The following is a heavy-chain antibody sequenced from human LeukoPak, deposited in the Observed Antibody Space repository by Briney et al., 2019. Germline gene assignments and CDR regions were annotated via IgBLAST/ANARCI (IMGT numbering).Heavy chain of an antibody. J-gene: IGHJ4*02. D-gene: IGHD6-13*01. V-gene: IGHV4-59*08. CDR3: ARIAAAGDYYFDY. CDR1: GGSISSYY. Sequence: PSETLSLTCTVSGGSISSYYWSWIQQPPGKGLEWIGYIYYGGSTNYNPSLKSRVTISVDTSKNQFSLKLSSVTAADTAVYYCARIAAAGDYYFDYWGQGTLVTVSS. CDR2: IYYGGST.